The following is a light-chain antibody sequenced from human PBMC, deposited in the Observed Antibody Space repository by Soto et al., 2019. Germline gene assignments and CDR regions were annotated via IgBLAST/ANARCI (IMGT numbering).Light chain of an antibody. CDR1: NSNIGSKY. CDR3: ASWDASVGGPA. Sequence: QSVLTQPPSASGTPGQRVTISCSGSNSNIGSKYVYWYQQFPGTAPKLLSYRNNQRPSGDPDRLSGSKSGASASLAISDLRYEDEADYYCASWDASVGGPAFGGGTKLTVL. CDR2: RNN. V-gene: IGLV1-47*01. J-gene: IGLJ2*01.